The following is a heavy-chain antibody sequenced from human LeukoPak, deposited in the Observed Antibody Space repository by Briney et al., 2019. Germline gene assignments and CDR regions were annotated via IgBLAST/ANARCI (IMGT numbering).Heavy chain of an antibody. CDR1: GYTFTSYD. D-gene: IGHD2-2*01. V-gene: IGHV1-8*01. CDR2: MNPNSGNT. CDR3: ARDLLNDEGSSYFFDQ. Sequence: ASVKVSCKASGYTFTSYDINWVRQATGQGLEWMGWMNPNSGNTGYAQKFQGRVTMTRNTSISTAYMELSSLRAEDTAVYYCARDLLNDEGSSYFFDQWGQGTLVTVSS. J-gene: IGHJ4*02.